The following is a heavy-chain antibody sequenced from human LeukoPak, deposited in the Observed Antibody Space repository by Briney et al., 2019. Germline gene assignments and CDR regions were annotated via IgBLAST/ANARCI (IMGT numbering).Heavy chain of an antibody. Sequence: GGSLRLSCAASGFQFSNYWMTWVRQAPGKGLEWVANIKRDGSAKSYVDSVKGRFTISRDNAKNSLYLQMNSLTAEDTAVYYCARVRSPRYFGYWGQGTLVTVSS. CDR3: ARVRSPRYFGY. CDR2: IKRDGSAK. CDR1: GFQFSNYW. J-gene: IGHJ4*02. V-gene: IGHV3-7*01.